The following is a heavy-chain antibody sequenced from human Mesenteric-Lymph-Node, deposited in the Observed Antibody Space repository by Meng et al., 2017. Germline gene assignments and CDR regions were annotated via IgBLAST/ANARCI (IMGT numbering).Heavy chain of an antibody. CDR3: ARESSHLSLDY. J-gene: IGHJ4*02. CDR1: GFTFSNYG. Sequence: QGQLVGSGGGVVQPGRSLRLSCAASGFTFSNYGMQWVCQAPGAGLEWVAVIWYDGSHKYYPDSVKGRFIVSRDQSTDTLSLQMNNLRAEDTAVYYCARESSHLSLDYWGQGTLVTVSS. V-gene: IGHV3-33*01. CDR2: IWYDGSHK.